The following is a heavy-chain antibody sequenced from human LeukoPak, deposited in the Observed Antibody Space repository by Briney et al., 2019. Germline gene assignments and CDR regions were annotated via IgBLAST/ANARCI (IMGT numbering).Heavy chain of an antibody. D-gene: IGHD6-13*01. V-gene: IGHV3-30*02. CDR3: AKDHSSSWYNYYYYYMDV. CDR1: GFTFSSYG. CDR2: IRYDGSNK. J-gene: IGHJ6*03. Sequence: GGSLRLSCAASGFTFSSYGMHWVRQAPGKGLEWVAFIRYDGSNKYYADSVKGRSTISRDNSKNTLYLQMNSLRAEDTAVYYCAKDHSSSWYNYYYYYMDVWGKGTTVTVSS.